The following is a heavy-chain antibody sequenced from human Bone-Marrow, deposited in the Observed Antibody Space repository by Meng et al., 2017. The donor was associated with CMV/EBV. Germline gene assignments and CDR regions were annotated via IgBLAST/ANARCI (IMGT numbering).Heavy chain of an antibody. D-gene: IGHD3-3*01. J-gene: IGHJ6*02. Sequence: GESLKISCAASGFTFSDYYMNWIRQAPGKGLEWISYISSSGSSIYYADSVKGRFTISRDNAKNSLYLQMNSLRAEDTAVYYCARHSLRFLVPDWGQGTTVTVSS. CDR3: ARHSLRFLVPD. CDR2: ISSSGSSI. CDR1: GFTFSDYY. V-gene: IGHV3-11*04.